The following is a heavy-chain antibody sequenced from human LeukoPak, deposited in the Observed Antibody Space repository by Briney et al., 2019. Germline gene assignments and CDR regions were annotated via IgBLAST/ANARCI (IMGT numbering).Heavy chain of an antibody. V-gene: IGHV3-74*01. CDR3: ARPGATPRLDY. D-gene: IGHD1-1*01. J-gene: IGHJ4*02. CDR2: INSDGSTT. CDR1: GLNFSSYR. Sequence: RGSLRLSCSAFGLNFSSYRMHWVRQAPGKGLVWLSRINSDGSTTTYADSVKGRFTISRDNAKSTLYLQMNSLRGDDTAVYYCARPGATPRLDYWGQGTLVTVSS.